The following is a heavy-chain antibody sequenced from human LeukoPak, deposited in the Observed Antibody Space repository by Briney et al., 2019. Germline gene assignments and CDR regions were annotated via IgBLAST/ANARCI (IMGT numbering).Heavy chain of an antibody. CDR1: GFTFSNYW. J-gene: IGHJ4*02. CDR2: IKYDGTEN. CDR3: ASVRGGNRDDC. V-gene: IGHV3-7*03. D-gene: IGHD2-15*01. Sequence: QPGGSLRLTCAASGFTFSNYWMSWVRQAPGKGLEWVANIKYDGTENYYVDSVRGRFTISRDNSKNSLFLQMNSLRAEDTAVYYCASVRGGNRDDCWGQGTVVTVSS.